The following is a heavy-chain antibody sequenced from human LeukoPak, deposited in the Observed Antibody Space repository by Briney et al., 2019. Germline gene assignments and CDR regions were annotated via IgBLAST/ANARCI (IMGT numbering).Heavy chain of an antibody. V-gene: IGHV3-33*01. CDR3: ARVGSGSYYPDY. CDR1: GFTFRSYG. D-gene: IGHD1-26*01. J-gene: IGHJ4*02. Sequence: GGSLRLSCVASGFTFRSYGMDWVRQAPGKGLEWVAVIWYDGSNDYYADSVKGRFTISRDNFENTLFLQMNSLRGEDTAMYYCARVGSGSYYPDYWGQGTLVTVSS. CDR2: IWYDGSND.